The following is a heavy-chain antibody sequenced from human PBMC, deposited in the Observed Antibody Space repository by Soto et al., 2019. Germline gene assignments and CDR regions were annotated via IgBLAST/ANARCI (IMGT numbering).Heavy chain of an antibody. Sequence: GRSLRLSSAASGLTFSSYAVSWVRQAPGKGLEWVSAISGSGGSTYYADSVKGRFTISRDNSKNTLYLQMNSLRAEDTAVYYRAKEQLATFDYWGQGTLVTVSS. V-gene: IGHV3-23*01. J-gene: IGHJ4*02. CDR3: AKEQLATFDY. CDR1: GLTFSSYA. D-gene: IGHD1-1*01. CDR2: ISGSGGST.